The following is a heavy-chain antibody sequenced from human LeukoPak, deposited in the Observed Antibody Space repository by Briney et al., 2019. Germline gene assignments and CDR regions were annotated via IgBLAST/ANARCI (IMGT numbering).Heavy chain of an antibody. J-gene: IGHJ4*02. CDR3: ARDPINYYGSGSYDY. Sequence: GGSLRLSCAASGFTFSSYSMNWVRQAPGKGLEWVSSISSSSSYIYYADSVKGRFTISRDNAKNSLYLQMNSLRAEDTAVYYCARDPINYYGSGSYDYWGQGTLATVSS. V-gene: IGHV3-21*01. CDR1: GFTFSSYS. CDR2: ISSSSSYI. D-gene: IGHD3-10*01.